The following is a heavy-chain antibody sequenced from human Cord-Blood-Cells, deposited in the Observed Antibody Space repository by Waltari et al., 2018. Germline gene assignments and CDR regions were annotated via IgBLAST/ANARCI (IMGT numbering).Heavy chain of an antibody. CDR1: GYTLTELS. CDR2: FDPEEGET. J-gene: IGHJ6*03. CDR3: ATLGGISGSYYYYYYMDV. D-gene: IGHD1-26*01. V-gene: IGHV1-24*01. Sequence: QVQLVQSGAEVKKPGASVKVSCKVSGYTLTELSMHWVQQAPGKGLEWMGGFDPEEGETIYAQKFQGRVTMTEDTSTDTAYMELSSLRSEDTAVYYCATLGGISGSYYYYYYMDVWGKGTTVTVSS.